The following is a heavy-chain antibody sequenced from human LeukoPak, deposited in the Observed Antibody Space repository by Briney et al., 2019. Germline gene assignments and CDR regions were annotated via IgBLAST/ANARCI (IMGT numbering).Heavy chain of an antibody. CDR3: ARDFVGYCSGGSCYGSSFDY. V-gene: IGHV3-30-3*01. Sequence: GSLRLSCAASGFTFSNYAMHWVRQAPGKGLEWVAAISNDGSNKYYVDSVGGRFTISRDNSKSTLYLQMNSLRVEDTAVYYCARDFVGYCSGGSCYGSSFDYWGQGALVTVSS. J-gene: IGHJ4*02. D-gene: IGHD2-15*01. CDR1: GFTFSNYA. CDR2: ISNDGSNK.